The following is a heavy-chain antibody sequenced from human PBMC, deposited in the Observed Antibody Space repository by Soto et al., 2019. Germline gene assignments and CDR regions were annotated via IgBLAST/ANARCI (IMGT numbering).Heavy chain of an antibody. V-gene: IGHV1-18*01. CDR3: ARGVGASYYFDY. CDR1: GYTFTSYG. CDR2: ISAYNGNT. J-gene: IGHJ4*02. D-gene: IGHD1-26*01. Sequence: QVQLVQSGAEVKKPGASVKVSCKASGYTFTSYGISWVRQAPGQGLEWMGWISAYNGNTNYAQMLQGRVTMTTDTCMSTAYMELRSMRSEDTAGYYCARGVGASYYFDYWGQGTLVTVAS.